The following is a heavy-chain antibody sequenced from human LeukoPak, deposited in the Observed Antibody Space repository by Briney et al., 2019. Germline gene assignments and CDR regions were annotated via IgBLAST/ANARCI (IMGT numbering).Heavy chain of an antibody. J-gene: IGHJ4*02. V-gene: IGHV1-24*01. Sequence: ASVKASCKVSGYTLTELSMHWVRQAPGKGLEWMGGFDPEDGETIYAQKFQGRVTMTEDTSTDTAYMELSSLRSEDTAVYYCATVSDNWNDGGVYYFDYWGQGTLVTVSS. CDR1: GYTLTELS. CDR2: FDPEDGET. CDR3: ATVSDNWNDGGVYYFDY. D-gene: IGHD1-1*01.